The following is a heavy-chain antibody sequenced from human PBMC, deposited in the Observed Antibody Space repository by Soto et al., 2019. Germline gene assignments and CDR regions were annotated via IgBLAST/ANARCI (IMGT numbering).Heavy chain of an antibody. CDR1: GGSISSGGYY. CDR3: ARDRGAMVHFDY. V-gene: IGHV4-31*03. CDR2: IYYSGST. J-gene: IGHJ4*02. Sequence: SETLSLTCTVSGGSISSGGYYWSWIRQHPGKGLEWIGYIYYSGSTYYNPSLKSRVTISVDTSKNQFSLKLSSVTAADTAVYYCARDRGAMVHFDYWGQGTLVTVSS. D-gene: IGHD5-18*01.